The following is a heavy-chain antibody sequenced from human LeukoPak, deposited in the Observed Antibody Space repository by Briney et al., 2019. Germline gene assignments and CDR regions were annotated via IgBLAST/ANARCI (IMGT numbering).Heavy chain of an antibody. Sequence: SETLSLTCTVSGGSISSTSYYWGWIRQPPGKGLEWIGSIYDGGSTYNNPSPSLKSRITISVDTSKNQFSLKLSSVTAADTAVYYCARDRSSSRGYFDYWGQGTLVTVSS. D-gene: IGHD2-2*01. CDR3: ARDRSSSRGYFDY. CDR1: GGSISSTSYY. J-gene: IGHJ4*02. V-gene: IGHV4-39*07. CDR2: IYDGGST.